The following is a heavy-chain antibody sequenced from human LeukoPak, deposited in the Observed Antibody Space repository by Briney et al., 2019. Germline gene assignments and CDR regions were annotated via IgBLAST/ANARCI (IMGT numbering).Heavy chain of an antibody. D-gene: IGHD2-15*01. Sequence: ASVNVSCKASGYTFTDYYLHWVRLAPGQGLEWMAWIHPNSGVTKYAQKFRGRVTVTRDTSISTLYMELTRLTSDDTAVYYCARHHCGGGGSCYPIDYWGQGTLVTVSS. CDR2: IHPNSGVT. V-gene: IGHV1-2*02. CDR1: GYTFTDYY. J-gene: IGHJ4*02. CDR3: ARHHCGGGGSCYPIDY.